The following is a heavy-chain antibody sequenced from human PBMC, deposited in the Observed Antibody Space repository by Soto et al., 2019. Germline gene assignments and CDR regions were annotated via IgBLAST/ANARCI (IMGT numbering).Heavy chain of an antibody. CDR1: GVALSSYA. J-gene: IGHJ3*01. D-gene: IGHD2-15*01. V-gene: IGHV3-64D*06. Sequence: GGSLKLSCSASGVALSSYAMHWVRQAPGKGLEYVSSISSNGISTYYADSVKGRFTISRDNSKNTLYIQMNGLRPDDTALYYCVKDEGFCSGGNCYSVARGGFDLWGQGTMVTVSS. CDR3: VKDEGFCSGGNCYSVARGGFDL. CDR2: ISSNGIST.